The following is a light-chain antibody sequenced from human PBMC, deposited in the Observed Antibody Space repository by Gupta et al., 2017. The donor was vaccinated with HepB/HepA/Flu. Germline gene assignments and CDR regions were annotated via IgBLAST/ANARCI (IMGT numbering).Light chain of an antibody. CDR1: SSDVGGYNY. Sequence: QSALTQPASVSGSPGQSITISCTGTSSDVGGYNYVSWYQQHPGNAPKLMIYDVSNRPSGVSNRFSGSKSGNTASLTISGLQAEDEADYYCSSYTSSSTPVFGTGTKVTVL. V-gene: IGLV2-14*03. J-gene: IGLJ1*01. CDR2: DVS. CDR3: SSYTSSSTPV.